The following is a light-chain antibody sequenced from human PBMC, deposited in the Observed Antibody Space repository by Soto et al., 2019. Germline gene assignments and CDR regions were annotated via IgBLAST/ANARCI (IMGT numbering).Light chain of an antibody. J-gene: IGLJ1*01. CDR3: AAWDDSLNGVYV. Sequence: QSVLTQPPSASGTPGQRVTISCSGSRSNIGSNNVYWYQQLPGTAPKLLIYSNDKRPSGVPDRFSGSKSGTSASLAITGLQSEDEADYYCAAWDDSLNGVYVFGPATKVTVL. CDR1: RSNIGSNN. V-gene: IGLV1-44*01. CDR2: SND.